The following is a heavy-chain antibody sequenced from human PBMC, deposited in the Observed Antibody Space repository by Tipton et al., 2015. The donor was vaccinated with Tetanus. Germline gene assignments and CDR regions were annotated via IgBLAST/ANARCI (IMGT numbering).Heavy chain of an antibody. D-gene: IGHD2-15*01. V-gene: IGHV3-33*01. CDR2: SWYDGTDK. Sequence: SLRPSCAASGFIFSSYGIHWVRQAPGKGLEWVAVSWYDGTDKYYADSVKGRFTISRDNSKNTLYLQMNSLRAEDTAVYYCAREADCSGGSCFSGDFDNWGQGTQVTVSS. CDR1: GFIFSSYG. CDR3: AREADCSGGSCFSGDFDN. J-gene: IGHJ4*02.